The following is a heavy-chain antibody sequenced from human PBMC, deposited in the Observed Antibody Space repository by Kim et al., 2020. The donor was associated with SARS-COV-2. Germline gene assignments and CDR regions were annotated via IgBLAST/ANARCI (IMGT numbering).Heavy chain of an antibody. CDR3: ARADGRYSYGHYYYYGMDV. J-gene: IGHJ6*02. Sequence: SRVTISVDTSKNQFSLKLSSVTAADTAVYYCARADGRYSYGHYYYYGMDVWGQGTTVTVSS. V-gene: IGHV4-59*01. D-gene: IGHD5-18*01.